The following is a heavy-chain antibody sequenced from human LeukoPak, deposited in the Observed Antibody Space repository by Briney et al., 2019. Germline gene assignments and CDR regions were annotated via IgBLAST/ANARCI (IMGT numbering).Heavy chain of an antibody. J-gene: IGHJ6*03. Sequence: GGSLRLSCAASGLIVGTNYMSWVRQSPGRGLEWVSVLYPDATAYYADSVKGRFTISRDNSKNTLYLQMDSLRPDDTSVYFCVRGVSTGIFGPQYYMDVWGEGTTVTVSS. V-gene: IGHV3-66*02. CDR3: VRGVSTGIFGPQYYMDV. D-gene: IGHD3/OR15-3a*01. CDR1: GLIVGTNY. CDR2: LYPDATA.